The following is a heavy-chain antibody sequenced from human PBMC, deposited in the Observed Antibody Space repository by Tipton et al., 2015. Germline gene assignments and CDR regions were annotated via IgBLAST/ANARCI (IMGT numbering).Heavy chain of an antibody. CDR3: VRRPLRYYYGMDV. CDR2: IDYSGSA. J-gene: IGHJ6*02. V-gene: IGHV4-30-4*08. Sequence: TLSLTCTVSGGSFSSGAYFWSWIHQHPGKGLEWIGYIDYSGSAYYNPSLRSRVTISVDTSKNQLSLKLRSVTAADTAVYYCVRRPLRYYYGMDVWGQGTTVTVSS. CDR1: GGSFSSGAYF.